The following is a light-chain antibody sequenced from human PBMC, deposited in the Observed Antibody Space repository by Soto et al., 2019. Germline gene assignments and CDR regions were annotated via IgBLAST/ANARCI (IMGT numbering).Light chain of an antibody. Sequence: QSVLTQPPSASGSPGQSVTISCTGTTSDVGGYNYVSWYQQHPGKAPKLMIYDVSKRPSGVPDRFSGSKSGNTASLTVSGLQAEDEADYYCSSHAGSHSYVFGTGTKLTVL. CDR3: SSHAGSHSYV. CDR2: DVS. V-gene: IGLV2-8*01. J-gene: IGLJ1*01. CDR1: TSDVGGYNY.